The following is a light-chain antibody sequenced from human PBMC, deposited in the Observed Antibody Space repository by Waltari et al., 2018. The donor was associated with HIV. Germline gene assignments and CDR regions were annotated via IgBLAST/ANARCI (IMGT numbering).Light chain of an antibody. CDR2: DNN. CDR1: SSKIGNNY. V-gene: IGLV1-51*01. J-gene: IGLJ3*02. CDR3: GTWDSGKNVWV. Sequence: QSVLTQPPSVSAAPGQTVTISCSGSSSKIGNNYVSWYQQVTGAAPKLVLYDNNERPSGIRDRFSGSKSGTSATLDITGLQPGDEADYYCGTWDSGKNVWVFGGGTKLTVL.